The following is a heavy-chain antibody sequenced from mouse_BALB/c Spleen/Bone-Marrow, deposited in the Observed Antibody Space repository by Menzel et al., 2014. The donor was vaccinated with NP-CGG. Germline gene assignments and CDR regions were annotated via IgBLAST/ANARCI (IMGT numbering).Heavy chain of an antibody. V-gene: IGHV5-4*02. Sequence: EVQVVESGGGLVKPGGSLKLSCAASGFTFSDYYMFWVRQTPEKRLEWVATISDDGGNTYYRDSVKGRFTISRDNAKNKLNLQMSSLKSEDTATYHCARETGPGAMDYWGQGTSVTVSS. CDR3: ARETGPGAMDY. CDR2: ISDDGGNT. D-gene: IGHD4-1*01. J-gene: IGHJ4*01. CDR1: GFTFSDYY.